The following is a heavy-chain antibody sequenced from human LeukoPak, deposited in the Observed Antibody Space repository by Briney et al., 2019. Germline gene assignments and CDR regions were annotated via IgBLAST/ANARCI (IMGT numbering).Heavy chain of an antibody. CDR2: IYASGSS. CDR3: AREGGSSRSLEN. CDR1: GGSISSSY. Sequence: SETLSLTCNVSGGSISSSYWSWIRQSAGKGLEWIGRIYASGSSNYNPSLKSRVTMSVDTSKNQFSLNLSSVTAADTAVYYCAREGGSSRSLENWGQGTLVTVSS. V-gene: IGHV4-4*07. J-gene: IGHJ4*02. D-gene: IGHD1-26*01.